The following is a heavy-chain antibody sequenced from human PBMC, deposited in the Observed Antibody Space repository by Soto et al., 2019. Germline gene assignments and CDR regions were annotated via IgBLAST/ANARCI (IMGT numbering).Heavy chain of an antibody. V-gene: IGHV3-23*01. CDR3: AKGWKCDS. D-gene: IGHD1-1*01. CDR2: IGTDVRST. Sequence: EVQLLESGGGLVQPGGSLRLSCAASGFTFSTYAMTWVRQAPGKGLEWVSAIGTDVRSTSYADSVRGRFTISRDNSKHTLYLQMNSLRTEDTAVYYCAKGWKCDSWGQGTLVTVSS. CDR1: GFTFSTYA. J-gene: IGHJ5*01.